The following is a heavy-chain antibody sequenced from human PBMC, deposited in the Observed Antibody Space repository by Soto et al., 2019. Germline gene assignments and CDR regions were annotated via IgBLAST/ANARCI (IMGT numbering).Heavy chain of an antibody. Sequence: QVQLQQSGPGLVKPSQTLSLTCAVSGVSVGSDAYYWSWIRQHPGKGLEWVGFVSHRGNTYYNPSLKSRLTLSVDMSRNQFFLHLTSVTAADTAVYFCARYRFTAAWSKFDYWGQGNLVTVSS. D-gene: IGHD3-16*02. V-gene: IGHV4-31*11. CDR2: VSHRGNT. J-gene: IGHJ4*02. CDR3: ARYRFTAAWSKFDY. CDR1: GVSVGSDAYY.